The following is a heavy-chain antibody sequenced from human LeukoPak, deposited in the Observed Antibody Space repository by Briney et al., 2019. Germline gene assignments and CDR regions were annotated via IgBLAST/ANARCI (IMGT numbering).Heavy chain of an antibody. CDR3: ARDGRNIYYYYYYMDV. D-gene: IGHD2/OR15-2a*01. CDR2: ISSTGGTV. V-gene: IGHV3-48*01. CDR1: GFTFRSYS. Sequence: GGSLRLSCAASGFTFRSYSMNWVRQAPGMGLEWVSYISSTGGTVNYADSVKGRFTISRDNAKNSLYLQMNSLRAEDTAVYYCARDGRNIYYYYYYMDVWGKGTTVTVSS. J-gene: IGHJ6*03.